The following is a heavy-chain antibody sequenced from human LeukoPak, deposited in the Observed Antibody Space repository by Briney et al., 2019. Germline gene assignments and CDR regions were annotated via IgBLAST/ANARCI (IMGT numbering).Heavy chain of an antibody. CDR2: IYTSGST. V-gene: IGHV4-4*07. J-gene: IGHJ4*02. D-gene: IGHD6-13*01. CDR3: ARGPRVSTQIAATGILDY. Sequence: SETLSLTCTVSGGSISSYYWSWIRQPAGKGLEWIGRIYTSGSTNYNPSLTSRVTMSVDTSKNQFSLKLSSVTAADTAVYYCARGPRVSTQIAATGILDYWGQGTLVTVSS. CDR1: GGSISSYY.